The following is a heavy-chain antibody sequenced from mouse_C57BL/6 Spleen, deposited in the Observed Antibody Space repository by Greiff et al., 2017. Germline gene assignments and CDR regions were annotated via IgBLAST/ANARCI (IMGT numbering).Heavy chain of an antibody. Sequence: VKLQQPGAELVRPGSSVKLSCKASGYTFTSYWMDWVKQRPGQGLEWIGNIYPSDSETHYNQKFKDKATLTVDKSSSTAYMQLSSLTSEDSAVYYCARSLDSSGYFDYWGQGTTLTVSS. CDR2: IYPSDSET. V-gene: IGHV1-61*01. J-gene: IGHJ2*01. CDR3: ARSLDSSGYFDY. D-gene: IGHD3-2*02. CDR1: GYTFTSYW.